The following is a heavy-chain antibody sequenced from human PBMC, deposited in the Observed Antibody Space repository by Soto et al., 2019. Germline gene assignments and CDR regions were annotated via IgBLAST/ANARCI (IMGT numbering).Heavy chain of an antibody. D-gene: IGHD6-19*01. CDR1: GYTFTGYY. Sequence: RASVKVSCKASGYTFTGYYMHWVRQAPGQGLEWMGWINPNSGGTNYAQKFQGWVTMTRDTSISTAYMELSRLRSDDTAVYYCAREVFESSGWYEAREEKWYFDLWGRGTLVTVSS. CDR2: INPNSGGT. CDR3: AREVFESSGWYEAREEKWYFDL. V-gene: IGHV1-2*04. J-gene: IGHJ2*01.